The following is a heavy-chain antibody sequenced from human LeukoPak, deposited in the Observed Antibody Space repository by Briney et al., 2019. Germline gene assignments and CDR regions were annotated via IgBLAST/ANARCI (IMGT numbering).Heavy chain of an antibody. Sequence: SETLSLTCTVSGYSISSGYYWSWIRQPPGKGLEWNGEINHSGSTNYNPSLKSRVTISLDTSKNQFSLKLNSVTAADTAVYYCARHTKWGPSDYWGQGTLVTVSS. V-gene: IGHV4-38-2*02. CDR3: ARHTKWGPSDY. J-gene: IGHJ4*02. CDR2: INHSGST. D-gene: IGHD7-27*01. CDR1: GYSISSGYY.